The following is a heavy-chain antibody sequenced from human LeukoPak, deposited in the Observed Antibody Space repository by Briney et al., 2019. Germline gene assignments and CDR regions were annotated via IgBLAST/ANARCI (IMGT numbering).Heavy chain of an antibody. D-gene: IGHD1-26*01. CDR3: ARLSGSYPYYYYSMDV. V-gene: IGHV3-74*01. J-gene: IGHJ6*02. CDR1: GFTFSSYW. Sequence: GGSLRLSCAASGFTFSSYWMHWVRQAPGRGLVWVSRINSDGSSTSYADSVKGRFTISRDNAKNTLYLQMNSLRAEDTAVYYCARLSGSYPYYYYSMDVWGQGTTVTVSS. CDR2: INSDGSST.